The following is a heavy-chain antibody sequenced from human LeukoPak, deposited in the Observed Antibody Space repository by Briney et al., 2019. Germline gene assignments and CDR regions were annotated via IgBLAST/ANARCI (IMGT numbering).Heavy chain of an antibody. V-gene: IGHV3-23*01. CDR1: GFTFNTYD. CDR3: VARGVGPSVYYFDY. D-gene: IGHD1-26*01. CDR2: IRGGGGGT. Sequence: GGSLRLSCAASGFTFNTYDMSWVRQAPGRGLEWVSAIRGGGGGTYYADSVQGRFTISRDNSKNTLYLQMNNLRAEDTAVYYCVARGVGPSVYYFDYWGQGTLVTVSS. J-gene: IGHJ4*02.